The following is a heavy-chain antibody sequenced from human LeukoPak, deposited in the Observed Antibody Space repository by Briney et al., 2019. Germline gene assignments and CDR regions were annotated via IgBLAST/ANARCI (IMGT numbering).Heavy chain of an antibody. CDR2: INPSDGGT. CDR3: ARASCSGGRCSSHTTYFFDS. V-gene: IGHV1-46*01. J-gene: IGHJ4*02. D-gene: IGHD2-15*01. Sequence: ASVKVSCKASGYSFTTSYLHWVRQAPGEGLQWMGLINPSDGGTKYAQRFQGRVTMTRDMSTSTIYMDLSSVRSDDTAVYYCARASCSGGRCSSHTTYFFDSWGQGTLVTVSS. CDR1: GYSFTTSY.